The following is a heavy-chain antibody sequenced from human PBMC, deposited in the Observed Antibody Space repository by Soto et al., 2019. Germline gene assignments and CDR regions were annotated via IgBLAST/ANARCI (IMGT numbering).Heavy chain of an antibody. CDR2: ISWNSGSI. CDR3: AKEDREDYYYYYMDV. J-gene: IGHJ6*03. V-gene: IGHV3-9*01. Sequence: GGSLRLSCASSGFTFDDYAMHWVRQAPGKGLEWVSGISWNSGSIGYADSVKGRFTISRDNAKNSLYLQMNSLRAEDTALYYCAKEDREDYYYYYMDVWGKGTTVTVSS. CDR1: GFTFDDYA.